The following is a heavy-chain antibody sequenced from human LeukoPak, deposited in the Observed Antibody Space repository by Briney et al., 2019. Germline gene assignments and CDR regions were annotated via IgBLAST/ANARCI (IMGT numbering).Heavy chain of an antibody. CDR1: GYTFTSYY. J-gene: IGHJ4*02. D-gene: IGHD4-17*01. CDR3: ARERTTVTGSFDY. Sequence: ASVKVSCKASGYTFTSYYMHWVRQAPGQGLERMGIINPSGGATTYAQKFQGRVTMTRDTSTGTVYMELSSLRSEDTAVYYCARERTTVTGSFDYWGQGTLVTVSS. V-gene: IGHV1-46*01. CDR2: INPSGGAT.